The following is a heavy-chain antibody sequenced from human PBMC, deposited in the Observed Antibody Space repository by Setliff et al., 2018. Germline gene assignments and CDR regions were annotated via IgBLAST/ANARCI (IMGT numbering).Heavy chain of an antibody. Sequence: ASVKVSCKASGYTFTSYAMHWVRQAPGQGLEWMGWINAGNGNTKYSQKFQGRVTITRDTSASTAYMELSSLRSEDTAVYYCAREYYYDSSGYSYYFDCWGQGTLVTVSS. CDR1: GYTFTSYA. D-gene: IGHD3-22*01. V-gene: IGHV1-3*01. CDR3: AREYYYDSSGYSYYFDC. CDR2: INAGNGNT. J-gene: IGHJ4*02.